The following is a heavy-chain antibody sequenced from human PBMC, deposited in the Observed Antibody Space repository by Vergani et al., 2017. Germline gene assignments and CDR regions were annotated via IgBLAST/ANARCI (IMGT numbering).Heavy chain of an antibody. CDR2: INHSGST. CDR1: GGSFSGYY. Sequence: QVQLQQWGAGLLKPSETLSLTCAVYGGSFSGYYWSWIRQPPGKGLEWIGEINHSGSTNYNPSLKSRVTISVDTSKNQFSLKLSSVTAADTAVYYCARLTGSGSYRYFDYWGQGTLVTVSS. D-gene: IGHD3-10*01. J-gene: IGHJ4*02. V-gene: IGHV4-34*01. CDR3: ARLTGSGSYRYFDY.